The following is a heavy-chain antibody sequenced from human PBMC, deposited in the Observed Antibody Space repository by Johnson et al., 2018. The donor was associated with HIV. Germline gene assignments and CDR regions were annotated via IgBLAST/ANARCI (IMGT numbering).Heavy chain of an antibody. Sequence: VQLVESGGGVVQPGRSLRLSCAASGFTFSNFGFHWVRQAPGKGLEWVAAISYDGSNKYYAYSVKGRFTISRDNSKNTLYLQMNSLRAEDTAVYYCAREGGNNWNDIAFDIWGQGTMVTVSS. CDR3: AREGGNNWNDIAFDI. CDR2: ISYDGSNK. D-gene: IGHD1-1*01. J-gene: IGHJ3*02. CDR1: GFTFSNFG. V-gene: IGHV3-30*03.